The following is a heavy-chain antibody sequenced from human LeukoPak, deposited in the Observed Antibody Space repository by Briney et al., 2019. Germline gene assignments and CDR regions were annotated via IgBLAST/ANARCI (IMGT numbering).Heavy chain of an antibody. D-gene: IGHD2-2*01. CDR2: IYYSGST. Sequence: SETLSLTCTVSGGSISSGDYYWSWIRQPPGKGLEWIGYIYYSGSTYYNPSLKSRVTISVDTSKNQFSLKLSSVTAADTAVYYCARSLLGYCSSTSCYFNWFDPWGQGTLVTVSS. V-gene: IGHV4-30-4*08. J-gene: IGHJ5*02. CDR3: ARSLLGYCSSTSCYFNWFDP. CDR1: GGSISSGDYY.